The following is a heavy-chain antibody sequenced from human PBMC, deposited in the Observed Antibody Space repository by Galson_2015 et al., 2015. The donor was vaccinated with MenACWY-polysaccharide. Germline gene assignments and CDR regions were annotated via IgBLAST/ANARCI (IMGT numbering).Heavy chain of an antibody. CDR3: ARATLSGGFES. CDR1: GFSVINTY. Sequence: SLRLSCAVSGFSVINTYMTWVRQAPGKGLEWVSFLHSSGNTDHTDSVKGRFTISRDTSTNTLYLHMNSLRAEDTAVYFCARATLSGGFESWGQGTLVTVSS. CDR2: LHSSGNT. V-gene: IGHV3-53*01. J-gene: IGHJ4*02. D-gene: IGHD1-1*01.